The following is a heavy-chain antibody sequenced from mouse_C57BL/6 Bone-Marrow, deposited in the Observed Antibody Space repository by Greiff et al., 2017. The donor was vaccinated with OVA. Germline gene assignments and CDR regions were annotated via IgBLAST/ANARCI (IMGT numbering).Heavy chain of an antibody. CDR2: INPYNGGT. CDR3: AREEGYYWFAY. D-gene: IGHD2-3*01. CDR1: GYTFTDYY. Sequence: EVQLQQSGPVLVKPGASVKMSCKASGYTFTDYYMNWVKQSHGKSLEWIGVINPYNGGTSYNQKFKGKATLTVDKSSSTAYMALNSLTSEDSAVYDCAREEGYYWFAYWGQGTLVTVSA. V-gene: IGHV1-19*01. J-gene: IGHJ3*01.